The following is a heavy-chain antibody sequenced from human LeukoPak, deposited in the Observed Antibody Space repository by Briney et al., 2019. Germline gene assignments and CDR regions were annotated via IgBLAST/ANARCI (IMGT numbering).Heavy chain of an antibody. J-gene: IGHJ6*04. Sequence: PGGSLRLSCAASGFTFSVYAMTWVRQAPGKGLEWVSTIRVSGGGATYYADSVQGRFTISRDNSKNTLFLRMNSLRVEDTAVYYCTKCAGYSCTNGMDVWGRGTTVTVSS. CDR3: TKCAGYSCTNGMDV. D-gene: IGHD6-13*01. CDR1: GFTFSVYA. CDR2: IRVSGGGAT. V-gene: IGHV3-23*01.